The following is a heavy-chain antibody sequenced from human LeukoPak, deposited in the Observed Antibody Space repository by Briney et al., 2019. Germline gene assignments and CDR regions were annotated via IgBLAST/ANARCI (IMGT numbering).Heavy chain of an antibody. CDR3: AKVVKYYDYVWGSYRWGYFDY. CDR2: ISYDGSNK. V-gene: IGHV3-30*04. CDR1: GFTFSSHA. D-gene: IGHD3-16*02. Sequence: GGSLRLSCAASGFTFSSHAMHWVRQAPGKGLEWVAVISYDGSNKYYADSVKGRFTISRDNSKNTLYLQMNSLRAEDTAVYYCAKVVKYYDYVWGSYRWGYFDYWGQGTLVTVSS. J-gene: IGHJ4*02.